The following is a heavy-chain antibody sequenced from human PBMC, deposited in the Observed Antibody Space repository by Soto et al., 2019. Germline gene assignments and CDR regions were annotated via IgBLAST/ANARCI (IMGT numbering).Heavy chain of an antibody. V-gene: IGHV1-69*13. Sequence: SVKVSCKASGGTFSSYAISWVRQAPGQGREWMGGIIPIFDTANYTQKYQGRVKITADESKSTANMELSSLRSEDTAAYYSERSPIAVAGVYFDYWGQGTLVTVSS. CDR1: GGTFSSYA. D-gene: IGHD6-19*01. CDR3: ERSPIAVAGVYFDY. J-gene: IGHJ4*02. CDR2: IIPIFDTA.